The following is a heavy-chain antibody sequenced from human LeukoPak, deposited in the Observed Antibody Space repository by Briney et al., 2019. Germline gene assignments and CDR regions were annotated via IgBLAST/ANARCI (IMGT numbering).Heavy chain of an antibody. CDR1: GFTLSSYS. CDR2: ISSSSSTI. D-gene: IGHD1-1*01. V-gene: IGHV3-48*04. Sequence: GSLRLSCAASGFTLSSYSMNWVRQAPGKGLEWASYISSSSSTIYYADSVKGRFTISRDNAKNSLYLQMNSLRAEDTAVYYCARDLVGERSMDVWGQGTTVTVSS. J-gene: IGHJ6*02. CDR3: ARDLVGERSMDV.